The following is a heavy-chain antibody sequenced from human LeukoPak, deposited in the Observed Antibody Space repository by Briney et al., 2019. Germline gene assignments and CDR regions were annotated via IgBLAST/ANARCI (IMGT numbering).Heavy chain of an antibody. J-gene: IGHJ5*02. CDR3: ALVAGKGALGWFDP. D-gene: IGHD6-19*01. CDR2: IYYSGST. CDR1: GGSISSGGYY. V-gene: IGHV4-31*03. Sequence: SETLSLTCTVSGGSISSGGYYWSWIRQHPGKGLEWIGYIYYSGSTYYNPSLMSRVTISVDTSKNQFSLKLSSVTAADTAVYYCALVAGKGALGWFDPWGQGTLVTVSS.